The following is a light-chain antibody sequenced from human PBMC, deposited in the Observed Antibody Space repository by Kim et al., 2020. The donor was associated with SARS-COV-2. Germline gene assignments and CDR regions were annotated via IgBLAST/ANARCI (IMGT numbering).Light chain of an antibody. V-gene: IGLV3-9*01. CDR2: GDS. CDR1: NNGSKN. CDR3: QVWDSSTAHYV. Sequence: AVGRKARITWGGKNNGSKNVDWYKQKPGQAPVLVIYGDSNRPSGIPEGFSGYNSGNTATLTTSRAKAGDEADDYCQVWDSSTAHYVFGTGTKVTVL. J-gene: IGLJ1*01.